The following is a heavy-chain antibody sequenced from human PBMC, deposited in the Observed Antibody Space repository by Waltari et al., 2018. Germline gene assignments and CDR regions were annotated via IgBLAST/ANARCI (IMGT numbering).Heavy chain of an antibody. CDR2: INHSGST. D-gene: IGHD3-3*01. V-gene: IGHV4-34*01. J-gene: IGHJ4*02. CDR3: ARATNYDFWSGYYPDY. Sequence: QVQLQQWGAGLLKPSETLSLTCAATGGSFSGYYWSWIRQHPGMGLEWHGAINHSGSTNYNPSLKSRVTISVDTSKNQFSLKLSSVTAADTAVYYCARATNYDFWSGYYPDYWGQGTLVTVSS. CDR1: GGSFSGYY.